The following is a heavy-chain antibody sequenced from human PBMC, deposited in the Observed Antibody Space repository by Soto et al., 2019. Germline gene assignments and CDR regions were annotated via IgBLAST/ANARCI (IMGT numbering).Heavy chain of an antibody. Sequence: PSETLSLTCTVSGGSISSGAYYWSWVRQPPGKGLEWIGYIYYSGSTCYNPSLKSRVTISVDTSKNQFSLKLSSVTATDTAVYYCARDNYGDTYYFDYWGQGTLVTVSS. V-gene: IGHV4-30-4*01. CDR3: ARDNYGDTYYFDY. J-gene: IGHJ4*02. CDR2: IYYSGST. CDR1: GGSISSGAYY. D-gene: IGHD4-17*01.